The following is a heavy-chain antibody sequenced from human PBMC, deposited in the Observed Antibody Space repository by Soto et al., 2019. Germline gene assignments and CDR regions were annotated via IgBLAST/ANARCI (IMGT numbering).Heavy chain of an antibody. D-gene: IGHD3-10*01. J-gene: IGHJ4*02. Sequence: EVQLVESGGGLVQPGGSLRLSCAAAGFTFSDYWMSWVRQAPGKGLECVANIKRDGSEKYYVDPVKGRFTISRDNAKNPLYLQMNSLRAEDTAVYYCATSMGRGGNAYWGQGTLVTVSS. V-gene: IGHV3-7*05. CDR1: GFTFSDYW. CDR2: IKRDGSEK. CDR3: ATSMGRGGNAY.